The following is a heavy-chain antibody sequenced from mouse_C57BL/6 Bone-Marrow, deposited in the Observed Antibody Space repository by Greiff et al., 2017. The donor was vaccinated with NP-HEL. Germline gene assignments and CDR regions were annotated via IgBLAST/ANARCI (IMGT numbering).Heavy chain of an antibody. V-gene: IGHV3-6*01. Sequence: EVQLQQSGPGLVKPSQSLSLTCSVTGYSITSGYYWNWIRQFPGNKLEWMGYISYDGSNNYNPSLKNRISITRDTSKNQFFLKLNSVTTEDTATYYCARGPLNWYFDVWGTGTTVTVSS. D-gene: IGHD1-3*01. CDR3: ARGPLNWYFDV. CDR2: ISYDGSN. J-gene: IGHJ1*03. CDR1: GYSITSGYY.